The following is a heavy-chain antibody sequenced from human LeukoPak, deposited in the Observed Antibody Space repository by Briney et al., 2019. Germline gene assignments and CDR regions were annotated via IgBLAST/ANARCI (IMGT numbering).Heavy chain of an antibody. J-gene: IGHJ4*02. D-gene: IGHD6-19*01. Sequence: GGSLRLSCAASGFTFSSYSMNWVRQAPGKGLEWVSCISSSSSTIYYADSVKGRFTIFRDNAKNSLYLQMNSLRAEDTAVYYCARDYGRGAVADYFDYWGQGTLVTVSS. V-gene: IGHV3-48*01. CDR3: ARDYGRGAVADYFDY. CDR2: ISSSSSTI. CDR1: GFTFSSYS.